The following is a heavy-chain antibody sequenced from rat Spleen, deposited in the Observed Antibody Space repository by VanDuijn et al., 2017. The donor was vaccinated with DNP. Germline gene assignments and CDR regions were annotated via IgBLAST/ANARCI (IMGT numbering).Heavy chain of an antibody. CDR2: ISTSGGST. CDR1: GFNLNDYW. CDR3: ARMILRVWGAMDA. J-gene: IGHJ4*01. V-gene: IGHV5-25*01. D-gene: IGHD1-7*01. Sequence: EVKLVESGGGLVQPGRSLKLSCAASGFNLNDYWTGWFRQAPGKGLEWVASISTSGGSTYYRDSVKGRFTVSRDNAKSTLYLQMDSLRSEDTATYYCARMILRVWGAMDAWGQGTSVTVSS.